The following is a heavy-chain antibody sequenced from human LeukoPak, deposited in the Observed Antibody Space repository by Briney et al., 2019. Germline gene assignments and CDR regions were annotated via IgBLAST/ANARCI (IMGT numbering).Heavy chain of an antibody. J-gene: IGHJ4*02. CDR1: GFTFSSYA. D-gene: IGHD3-16*01. Sequence: GGSLRLSCAASGFTFSSYAMSWVRQAPGKGLEWVSAISGSGGSTYYADSVKGRFTLSRDNSKNTLYLQMNSLRAEDSAVYYCAKEAEGELYWGGYFEYWGQGTLVTVSS. CDR3: AKEAEGELYWGGYFEY. V-gene: IGHV3-23*01. CDR2: ISGSGGST.